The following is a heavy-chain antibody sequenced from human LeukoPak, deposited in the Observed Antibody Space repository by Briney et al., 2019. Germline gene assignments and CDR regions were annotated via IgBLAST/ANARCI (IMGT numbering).Heavy chain of an antibody. CDR1: GFTFSSYG. Sequence: WGALRLSCAASGFTFSSYGMHWVRQSPGKGLEWIGSISYSGSTYYNPSLKSRVTISVDTSKNQFSLKLSSVTAADTAVYYCARRITGTTSDSFDYWGQGTLVYVSS. J-gene: IGHJ4*02. CDR2: ISYSGST. CDR3: ARRITGTTSDSFDY. V-gene: IGHV4-39*01. D-gene: IGHD1-20*01.